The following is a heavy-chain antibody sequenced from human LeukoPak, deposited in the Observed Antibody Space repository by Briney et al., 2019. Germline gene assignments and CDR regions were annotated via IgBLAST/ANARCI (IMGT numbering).Heavy chain of an antibody. CDR1: GFTFNNYN. D-gene: IGHD1-26*01. J-gene: IGHJ6*03. CDR3: ARDPYSGNYGNYYYYYMDV. V-gene: IGHV3-21*01. Sequence: GGTLRLSCATSGFTFNNYNMNWVSQAPGRALEWVSSITSSGTYIFYADSVKGRFTISRDNAKNSLYLQMNSLGPEDTAVYYCARDPYSGNYGNYYYYYMDVWGKGTTVTISS. CDR2: ITSSGTYI.